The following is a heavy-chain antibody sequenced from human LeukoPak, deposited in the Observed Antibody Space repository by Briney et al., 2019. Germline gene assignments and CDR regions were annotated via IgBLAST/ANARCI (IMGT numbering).Heavy chain of an antibody. V-gene: IGHV3-49*04. D-gene: IGHD2-2*01. CDR1: GFTFGDYA. J-gene: IGHJ6*03. CDR2: IRSKAYGGTT. Sequence: GSLRLSWTASGFTFGDYAMSWVRQAPGKGLEWVGFIRSKAYGGTTEYAASVKGRFTISRDDSKSIAYLQMNRLKTEDTAVYYCTRIVVVRGGSYMDVWGKGTTVTISS. CDR3: TRIVVVRGGSYMDV.